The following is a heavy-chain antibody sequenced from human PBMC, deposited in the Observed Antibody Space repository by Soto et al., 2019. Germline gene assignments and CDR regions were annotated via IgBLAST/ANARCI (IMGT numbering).Heavy chain of an antibody. Sequence: VQLVESGGGVVQPGRSLRLSCAASGFTFSSYGMHWVRQAPGKGLEWVAVISYDGSNKYYADSVKGRFTISRDNSKNTLYLQMNSLRAEDTAVYYCAKDGPPQWLVHYYFDYWGQGTLVTVSS. CDR1: GFTFSSYG. D-gene: IGHD6-19*01. J-gene: IGHJ4*02. V-gene: IGHV3-30*18. CDR3: AKDGPPQWLVHYYFDY. CDR2: ISYDGSNK.